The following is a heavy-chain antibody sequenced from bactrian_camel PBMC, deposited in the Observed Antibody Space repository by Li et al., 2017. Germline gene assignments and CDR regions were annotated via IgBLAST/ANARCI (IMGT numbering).Heavy chain of an antibody. Sequence: VQLVESGGGSVQAGGSLRLSCTASGFAVDASDMGWYRQAPGNECEMVSTTSNDITTYYLNSVKGRFTISQDNVKNTLSLQMDELKPEDTAMYYCAADLAHDARWYAGACDPNVWGQGTQVTVS. V-gene: IGHV3S55*01. J-gene: IGHJ4*01. CDR2: TSNDITT. D-gene: IGHD1*01. CDR3: AADLAHDARWYAGACDPNV. CDR1: GFAVDASD.